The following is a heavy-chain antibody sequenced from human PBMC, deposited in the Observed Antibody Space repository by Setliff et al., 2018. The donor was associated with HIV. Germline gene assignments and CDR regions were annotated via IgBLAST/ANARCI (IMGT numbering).Heavy chain of an antibody. CDR1: GFTFADYT. CDR3: ARDGGYSSSWGKVDY. J-gene: IGHJ4*02. V-gene: IGHV3-30*04. CDR2: ISYDGSNK. D-gene: IGHD6-13*01. Sequence: GGSLRLSCTASGFTFADYTMSWVRQAPGKGLEWVAVISYDGSNKYYADSVKGRFTISRDNSKNTLYLQMNSLRAEDTAVYYCARDGGYSSSWGKVDYWGQGTLVTVSS.